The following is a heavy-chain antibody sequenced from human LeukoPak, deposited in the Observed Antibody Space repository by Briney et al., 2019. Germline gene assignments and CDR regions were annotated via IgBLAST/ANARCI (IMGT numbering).Heavy chain of an antibody. V-gene: IGHV3-23*01. Sequence: GGSLRLSCAASGFTFSSYAMSWVRQAPGKGLEWVSAISGSGGSTYYADSVKGRFTISRDNSKNTLYLQMNSLRAEDTAVYYCAKGALRYCSGGSCYPIDYWGQGTLVTVSS. CDR2: ISGSGGST. CDR3: AKGALRYCSGGSCYPIDY. J-gene: IGHJ4*02. CDR1: GFTFSSYA. D-gene: IGHD2-15*01.